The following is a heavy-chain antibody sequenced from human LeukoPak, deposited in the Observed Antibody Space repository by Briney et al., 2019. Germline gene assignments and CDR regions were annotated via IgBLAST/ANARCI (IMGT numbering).Heavy chain of an antibody. CDR3: ARESGSYYDPLGAFDI. V-gene: IGHV1-69*13. D-gene: IGHD1-26*01. CDR2: IIPIFGTA. J-gene: IGHJ3*02. Sequence: ASVKVSCKASGGTFSSYAISWVRQAPGQGLEWMGGIIPIFGTANYAQKFQGRVTITADESTSTAYMELSSLRSEDTAVYYCARESGSYYDPLGAFDIWGQGTMVTVSS. CDR1: GGTFSSYA.